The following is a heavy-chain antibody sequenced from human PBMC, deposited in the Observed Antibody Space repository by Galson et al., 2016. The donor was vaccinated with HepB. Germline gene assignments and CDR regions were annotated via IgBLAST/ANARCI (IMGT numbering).Heavy chain of an antibody. V-gene: IGHV5-51*07. J-gene: IGHJ6*02. Sequence: QSGAEVKKPGESLKISCEGSGYSFTTYWIGWVHQMPGKGLEWMGIIYPDDSDTRYSPSFEGQVSISADKSINPAYLQWSGLKASDTGMYYCTRQARPGSSSSSRRRTFYHHGVDVWGQGTAVTVSS. CDR3: TRQARPGSSSSSRRRTFYHHGVDV. CDR1: GYSFTTYW. D-gene: IGHD6-6*01. CDR2: IYPDDSDT.